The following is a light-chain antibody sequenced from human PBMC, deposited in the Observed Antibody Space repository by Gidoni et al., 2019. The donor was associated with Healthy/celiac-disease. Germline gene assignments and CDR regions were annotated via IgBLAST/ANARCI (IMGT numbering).Light chain of an antibody. CDR1: QSISSW. CDR2: KAS. CDR3: QQYNSYLLT. J-gene: IGKJ4*01. Sequence: PSTLSASVGDRVTITCRASQSISSWLAWYQQKPGKAPKLLIYKASSLESGVPSRFSGSGSGTEFTLTISSLQPDDFATYYCQQYNSYLLTFGGGTKVEIK. V-gene: IGKV1-5*03.